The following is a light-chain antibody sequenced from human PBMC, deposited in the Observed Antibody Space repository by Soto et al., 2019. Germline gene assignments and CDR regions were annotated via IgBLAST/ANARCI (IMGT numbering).Light chain of an antibody. Sequence: QPVLTQSPSASASLGASVKLTCTLSSGHSSYAIAWHQQQPEKGPRYLMKLNSDGSHSKGDGIPDRFSGSSSGAERYLTISILQSDDEADYYCQTWGTGFWVFGGGTKLTVL. J-gene: IGLJ3*02. V-gene: IGLV4-69*01. CDR1: SGHSSYA. CDR2: LNSDGSH. CDR3: QTWGTGFWV.